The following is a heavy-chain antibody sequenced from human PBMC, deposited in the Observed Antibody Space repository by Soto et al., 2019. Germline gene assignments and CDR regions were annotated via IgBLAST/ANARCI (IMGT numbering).Heavy chain of an antibody. J-gene: IGHJ5*02. V-gene: IGHV3-15*07. CDR3: LGFRGSHWFAP. CDR1: GFTFSNAW. CDR2: IKSKTDGGTT. D-gene: IGHD3-10*01. Sequence: EVQLVESGGGLVKPGGSLRLSCAASGFTFSNAWMTWIRQAPGRGLEWVGRIKSKTDGGTTDYAAPVKGRFTISRAAVNNTLYLQMNSLKIEDSAVYYCLGFRGSHWFAPWLHGPLVTVFS.